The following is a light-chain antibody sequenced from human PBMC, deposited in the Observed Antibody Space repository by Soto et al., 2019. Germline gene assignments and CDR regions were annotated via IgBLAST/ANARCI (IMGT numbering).Light chain of an antibody. Sequence: QSVLTQPPSVSAAQGQTVTISCSGSSSNIGNNYVSWYQQLPGTSPKLLIYDNNKRPSEIPDRFSGSKSGTSATLGITGLQTGDEADYYCGTWDSSLSGYVVGTGPKVTVL. V-gene: IGLV1-51*01. CDR3: GTWDSSLSGYV. CDR1: SSNIGNNY. CDR2: DNN. J-gene: IGLJ1*01.